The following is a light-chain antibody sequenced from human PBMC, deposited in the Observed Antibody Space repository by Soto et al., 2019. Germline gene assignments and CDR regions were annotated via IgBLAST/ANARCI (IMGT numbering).Light chain of an antibody. CDR1: QSVSSN. J-gene: IGKJ1*01. V-gene: IGKV3-15*01. CDR3: QQYNNWSPT. Sequence: EIVMTQSPATLSVSAGERATLSCRASQSVSSNLAWYQQKPGQAPRLLIYGASTRATGIPARFSGSGSGTEFTLTISSLQPEDFAVYYCQQYNNWSPTFGQGTKVEIK. CDR2: GAS.